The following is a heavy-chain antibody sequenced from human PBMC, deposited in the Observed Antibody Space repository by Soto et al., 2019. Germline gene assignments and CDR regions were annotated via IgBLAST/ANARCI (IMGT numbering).Heavy chain of an antibody. D-gene: IGHD3-10*01. J-gene: IGHJ4*02. V-gene: IGHV1-46*03. CDR1: GYTFGSCH. CDR3: TREYFVGCGSYSV. Sequence: ASVEVSCKASGYTFGSCHRRWVRQAPGQGLEWMAIISPTGDSTVSAQKFQGRLIVTRDTSARTLYMELSSLTPDDTAVYYCTREYFVGCGSYSVWGQGTLVTVSS. CDR2: ISPTGDST.